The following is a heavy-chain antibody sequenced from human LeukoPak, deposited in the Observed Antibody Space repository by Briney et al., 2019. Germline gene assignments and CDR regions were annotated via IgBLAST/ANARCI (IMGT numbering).Heavy chain of an antibody. J-gene: IGHJ4*02. CDR2: IYPRDGST. Sequence: ASVKVSCKASGYTFTSNYIHWVRQAPGQGLEWMGMIYPRDGSTSYAQKFQGRVTVTRDTSTSTVHMELSGLRSEDTAIYYCARDQEGFDYWGQGILVTVSS. CDR3: ARDQEGFDY. V-gene: IGHV1-46*01. CDR1: GYTFTSNY.